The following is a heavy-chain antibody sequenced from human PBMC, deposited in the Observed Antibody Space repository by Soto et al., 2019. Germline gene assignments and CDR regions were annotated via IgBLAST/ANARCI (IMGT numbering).Heavy chain of an antibody. V-gene: IGHV1-69*12. Sequence: QVQLVQSGAEVKKPGSSVKVSCKASGGTFSSYAISWVRQAPGQGLEWMGGIIPIFGTANYAQKFQGRVTITADESTSTAYIELRSLRSDDPAVYCCARSPSDYYFDYWGQGTLVTVAS. CDR3: ARSPSDYYFDY. CDR2: IIPIFGTA. CDR1: GGTFSSYA. J-gene: IGHJ4*02. D-gene: IGHD2-21*02.